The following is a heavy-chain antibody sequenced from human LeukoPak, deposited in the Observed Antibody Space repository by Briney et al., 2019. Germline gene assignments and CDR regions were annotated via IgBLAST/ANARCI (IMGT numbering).Heavy chain of an antibody. D-gene: IGHD3-22*01. CDR1: GYTFTSYG. J-gene: IGHJ4*02. CDR2: ISAYNGNT. V-gene: IGHV1-18*01. Sequence: ASVKVSCKASGYTFTSYGISWVRQAPGQGLEWMGWISAYNGNTNYAQKLQGRVTMTTDTSTSTAYMELRGMRSDDTAVYYCARAAYDSSGYYYGHDYWGQGTLVTVSS. CDR3: ARAAYDSSGYYYGHDY.